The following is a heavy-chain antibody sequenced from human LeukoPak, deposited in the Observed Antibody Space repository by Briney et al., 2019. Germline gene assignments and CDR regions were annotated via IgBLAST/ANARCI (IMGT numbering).Heavy chain of an antibody. CDR2: IYYSGST. CDR1: GGSISSYY. Sequence: PSETLSLTCTVSGGSISSYYWSWIRQPPGKGLEWIGYIYYSGSTNYNPSLKSRVTISVDTSKNQFSLKLSSVTAADTAVYYCARDAKGIQLFSWFDPWGQGTLVTVSS. J-gene: IGHJ5*02. CDR3: ARDAKGIQLFSWFDP. D-gene: IGHD5-18*01. V-gene: IGHV4-59*01.